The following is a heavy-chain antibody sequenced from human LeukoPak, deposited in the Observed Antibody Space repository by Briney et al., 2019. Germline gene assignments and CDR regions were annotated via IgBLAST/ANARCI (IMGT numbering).Heavy chain of an antibody. CDR3: ARLPMAVTPHVDY. CDR1: GGSITSYY. Sequence: PSETLSLTCTVSGGSITSYYRRWIRQSPGKGLEGIGFMYYSGTTNYNPPLESRVTISLGMFKNQFSLKLSSVTAADTAVYYCARLPMAVTPHVDYWGQGTLVTVSS. J-gene: IGHJ4*02. CDR2: MYYSGTT. D-gene: IGHD2-21*02. V-gene: IGHV4-59*01.